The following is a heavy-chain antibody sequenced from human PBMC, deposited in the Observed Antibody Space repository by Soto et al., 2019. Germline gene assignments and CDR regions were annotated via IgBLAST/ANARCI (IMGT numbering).Heavy chain of an antibody. CDR2: IFHTGSA. J-gene: IGHJ4*02. CDR3: ASQPYTNDPYYFYY. V-gene: IGHV4-59*08. D-gene: IGHD1-1*01. CDR1: GDSISSYY. Sequence: SETLSLPCTVSGDSISSYYWSWFRQPPGKGLEWIGYIFHTGSANYNPSLKSRVTISIDTSKNQFSLRLSSVTAADTSVYYCASQPYTNDPYYFYYWGQRSSVPVSS.